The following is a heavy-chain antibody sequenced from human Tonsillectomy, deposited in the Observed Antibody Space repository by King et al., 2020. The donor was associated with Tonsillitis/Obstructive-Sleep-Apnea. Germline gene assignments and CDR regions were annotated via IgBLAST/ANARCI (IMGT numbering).Heavy chain of an antibody. Sequence: VQLVESGGGLVQPGGSLRLSCAASGFTFSSYAMSWVRQAPGKGLEWVSAISGSGGSTYYADSVKGRFTISRDNSKNTLYLQMNSLRAEDTAVYYCAKEISTSGRLEYYGTDVWGQGTTVTVSS. D-gene: IGHD3-3*01. CDR2: ISGSGGST. CDR1: GFTFSSYA. V-gene: IGHV3-23*04. CDR3: AKEISTSGRLEYYGTDV. J-gene: IGHJ6*02.